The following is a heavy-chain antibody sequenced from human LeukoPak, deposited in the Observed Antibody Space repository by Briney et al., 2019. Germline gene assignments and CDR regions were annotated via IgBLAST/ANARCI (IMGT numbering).Heavy chain of an antibody. D-gene: IGHD4-17*01. V-gene: IGHV3-23*01. Sequence: GGSLRVSCLASGFAFSVFARGWVRQAPGKGLEWVSSISGSGGNTYYADSVEGRFTVSRDNSKNTLYLQMNSLRAEDTALYYCARGRGGDYVPSRFDYWGEGTLVTASS. CDR2: ISGSGGNT. CDR3: ARGRGGDYVPSRFDY. J-gene: IGHJ4*02. CDR1: GFAFSVFA.